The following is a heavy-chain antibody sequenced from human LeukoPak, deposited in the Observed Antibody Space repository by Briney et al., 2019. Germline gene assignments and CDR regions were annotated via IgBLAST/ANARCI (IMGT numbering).Heavy chain of an antibody. CDR2: ISAYNGNT. D-gene: IGHD5-24*01. CDR3: ASHTNENYRYYFDY. V-gene: IGHV1-18*01. Sequence: GASVKVSCKASGYTFTSYGISWVRQAPGQGLEWMGRISAYNGNTNYAQKLQGRVTMTTDTSTSTAYMELRSLRSDDTAVYYCASHTNENYRYYFDYWGQGTLVTVSS. J-gene: IGHJ4*02. CDR1: GYTFTSYG.